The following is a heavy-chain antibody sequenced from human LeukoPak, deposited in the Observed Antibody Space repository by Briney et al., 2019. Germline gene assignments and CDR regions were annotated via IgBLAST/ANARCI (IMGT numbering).Heavy chain of an antibody. J-gene: IGHJ4*02. CDR1: GVSISSGGYY. Sequence: SQTLSLTCTVSGVSISSGGYYWSWIRQHPGKGLEWIGYIYYSGSTYYNPSLKSRVTISVDTSKNQFSLKLSSVTAADTAVYYCASGGYSSGWYYFDYWGQGTLVTVSS. D-gene: IGHD6-19*01. CDR2: IYYSGST. V-gene: IGHV4-31*03. CDR3: ASGGYSSGWYYFDY.